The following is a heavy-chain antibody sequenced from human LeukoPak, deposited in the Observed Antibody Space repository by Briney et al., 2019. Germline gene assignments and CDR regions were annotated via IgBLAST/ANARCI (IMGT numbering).Heavy chain of an antibody. V-gene: IGHV3-48*03. CDR3: ARAGSGRSPDWFDP. J-gene: IGHJ5*02. CDR1: GFTFSSYE. Sequence: GGSLRLSCAASGFTFSSYEMNWVRQAPGKGLEWVSYISSSGSTIYYADSVKGRFTISRDNAKNSLYLQMNSLRAEDTAVYYCARAGSGRSPDWFDPWGQGTLVTVSS. D-gene: IGHD1-26*01. CDR2: ISSSGSTI.